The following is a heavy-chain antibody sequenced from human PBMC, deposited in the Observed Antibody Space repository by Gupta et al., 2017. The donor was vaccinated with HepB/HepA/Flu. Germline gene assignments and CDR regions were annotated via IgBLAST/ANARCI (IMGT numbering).Heavy chain of an antibody. CDR2: ITNSGSTI. CDR1: GFTSRRYG. D-gene: IGHD4-17*01. V-gene: IGHV3-48*02. Sequence: VQLVESGGGLVHLGGSLILSCVASGFTSRRYGMAWVRQAPGKGPEWISYITNSGSTIYYADSVKGRFTISRDNAKNSLYLQLNSLRDEDTAVFYCAKDANDNGDYFDYWGQGTLVTVSS. CDR3: AKDANDNGDYFDY. J-gene: IGHJ4*02.